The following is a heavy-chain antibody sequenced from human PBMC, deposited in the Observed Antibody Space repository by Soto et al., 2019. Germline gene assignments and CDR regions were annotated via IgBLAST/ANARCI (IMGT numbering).Heavy chain of an antibody. V-gene: IGHV3-23*01. D-gene: IGHD4-17*01. CDR3: AKDALVHDYGDYVDDY. CDR2: ISGSGGST. J-gene: IGHJ4*02. CDR1: GFTFSSYA. Sequence: GGSLRLSCAASGFTFSSYAMSWVRQAPGKGLEWVSAISGSGGSTYYADSVKGRFTISRDNSKNTLYLQMNSLRAEDTAVYYCAKDALVHDYGDYVDDYWGQGTLVTVSA.